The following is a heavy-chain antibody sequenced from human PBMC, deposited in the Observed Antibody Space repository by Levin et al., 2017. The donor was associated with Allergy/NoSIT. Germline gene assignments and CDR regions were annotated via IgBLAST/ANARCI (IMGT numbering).Heavy chain of an antibody. J-gene: IGHJ4*02. Sequence: GGSLRLSCAASGFTFSNAWMSWVRQAPGKGLEWVGRIKSKTDGGTTDYAAPVKGRFTISRDDSKNTLYLQMNSLKTEDTAVYYCTTDWRPQTTVVTHSLFDYWGQGTLVTVSS. CDR1: GFTFSNAW. D-gene: IGHD4-23*01. CDR2: IKSKTDGGTT. CDR3: TTDWRPQTTVVTHSLFDY. V-gene: IGHV3-15*01.